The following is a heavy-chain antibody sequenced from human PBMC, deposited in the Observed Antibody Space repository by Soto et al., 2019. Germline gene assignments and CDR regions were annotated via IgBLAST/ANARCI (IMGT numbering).Heavy chain of an antibody. V-gene: IGHV1-8*01. J-gene: IGHJ4*02. D-gene: IGHD3-3*01. Sequence: QVQLVQSGAEVKKPGASVKVSCKASGYTFTSYDINWVRQATGQGLEWMGWMNPNSGNTAYAQQFQGRVSMTRNTPISTAYTELTSRRSEDTAVYYCARGLKSRFLALLNYWGQGSLVTVSS. CDR2: MNPNSGNT. CDR3: ARGLKSRFLALLNY. CDR1: GYTFTSYD.